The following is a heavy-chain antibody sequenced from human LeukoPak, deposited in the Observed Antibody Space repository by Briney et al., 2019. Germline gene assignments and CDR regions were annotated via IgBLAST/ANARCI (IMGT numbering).Heavy chain of an antibody. V-gene: IGHV4-59*01. Sequence: SETLSLTCTVSGDSISSYYWSWIRQPPGKGLEWIGYIYDSGKTNYNASPISRVTISVDTSKNQFSLKLTSVTPADTAVYYCARGGGTLDYWGQGTLVTVSS. D-gene: IGHD3-16*01. CDR3: ARGGGTLDY. J-gene: IGHJ4*02. CDR2: IYDSGKT. CDR1: GDSISSYY.